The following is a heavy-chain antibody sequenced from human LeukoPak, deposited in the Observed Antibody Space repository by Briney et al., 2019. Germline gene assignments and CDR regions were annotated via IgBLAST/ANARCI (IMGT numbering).Heavy chain of an antibody. J-gene: IGHJ4*02. D-gene: IGHD6-19*01. V-gene: IGHV3-23*01. CDR3: VSPKYSSAWFFDY. CDR1: GFTFNNYA. CDR2: ISGSGGST. Sequence: PGGSLRLSCAASGFTFNNYAMSWVRQAPGRGLEWVSAISGSGGSTYYADSVKGRFTISRDNSKNTLYLQMNSLRAEDTAVYYCVSPKYSSAWFFDYWGQGTLVTVSS.